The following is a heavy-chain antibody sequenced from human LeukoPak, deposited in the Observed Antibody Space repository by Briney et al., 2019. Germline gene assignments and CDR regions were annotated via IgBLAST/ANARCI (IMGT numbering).Heavy chain of an antibody. V-gene: IGHV3-23*01. Sequence: GGSLRLSCAASGFTFSSYAMSWVRQAPGKGLEWVSTFSGSGGSTYYADSVKGRFTISRDNAKNSLYLQMNSLRAEDTALYFCARGSKIYYSSGAVPDYWGQGTLVTVSS. CDR3: ARGSKIYYSSGAVPDY. CDR1: GFTFSSYA. CDR2: FSGSGGST. J-gene: IGHJ4*02. D-gene: IGHD6-19*01.